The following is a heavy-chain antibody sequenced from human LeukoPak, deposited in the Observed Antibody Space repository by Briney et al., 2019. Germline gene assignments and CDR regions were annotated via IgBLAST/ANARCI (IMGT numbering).Heavy chain of an antibody. CDR3: TREWRGIASHYSGMDV. CDR1: GFSVSTFD. J-gene: IGHJ6*02. Sequence: GESLRLSCVASGFSVSTFDMYWVRQAAGGGLEWVAAVGTNHDTLYSGSVKGRFTISRENAKNSLSLEMSYLTVEDTAVYYCTREWRGIASHYSGMDVWGQGTAVIVSS. CDR2: VGTNHDT. D-gene: IGHD3-16*02. V-gene: IGHV3-13*01.